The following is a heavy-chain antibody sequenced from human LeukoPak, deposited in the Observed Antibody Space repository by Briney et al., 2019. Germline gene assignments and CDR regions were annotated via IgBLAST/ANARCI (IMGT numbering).Heavy chain of an antibody. V-gene: IGHV3-20*04. CDR1: GFTFDDYG. J-gene: IGHJ4*02. Sequence: GGSLRLSCAASGFTFDDYGMSWVRQAPGKGLEWVSGINWNGGSTGYADSVKGRFTISRDNAKNSLYLQMKSLRAEDTALYYCSRGGYNWNYEDYWGQGTLVTVSS. CDR3: SRGGYNWNYEDY. D-gene: IGHD1-7*01. CDR2: INWNGGST.